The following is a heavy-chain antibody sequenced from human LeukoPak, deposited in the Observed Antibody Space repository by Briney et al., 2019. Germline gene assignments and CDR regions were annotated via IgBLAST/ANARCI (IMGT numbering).Heavy chain of an antibody. CDR3: GTSIAAPGAFDY. D-gene: IGHD6-6*01. J-gene: IGHJ4*02. CDR2: INTDGSST. Sequence: GGSLRLSCAASGFTFSSYWMHWVRHAPGRGLVWVSRINTDGSSTSYADSVKGRFTISRDNAKNTLYLQMNSLRAEDTAVYYCGTSIAAPGAFDYGGQGTLVTVSS. V-gene: IGHV3-74*01. CDR1: GFTFSSYW.